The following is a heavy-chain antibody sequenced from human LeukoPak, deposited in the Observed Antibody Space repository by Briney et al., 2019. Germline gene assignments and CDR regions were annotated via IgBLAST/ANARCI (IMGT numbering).Heavy chain of an antibody. CDR1: GFTFSSYA. V-gene: IGHV3-23*01. CDR2: ISGSGGST. J-gene: IGHJ4*02. CDR3: AARWGVTTFSDY. D-gene: IGHD4-17*01. Sequence: PGGSLRLSCAASGFTFSSYAMSWVRQAPGKGLEWVSAISGSGGSTYYADSVKGRFTISRDNSKNTLYLQMNSLRAEDTAVYYCAARWGVTTFSDYWGQGTLVTVSS.